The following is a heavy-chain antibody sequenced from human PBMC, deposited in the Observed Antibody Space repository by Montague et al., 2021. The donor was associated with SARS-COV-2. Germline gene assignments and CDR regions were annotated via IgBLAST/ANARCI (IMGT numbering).Heavy chain of an antibody. D-gene: IGHD6-13*01. J-gene: IGHJ5*02. CDR1: GFSLSTSGVG. Sequence: PALVKPTQTLTLTCTFSGFSLSTSGVGVGWIRQPPGKAPEWLALIYWDDDKRYSPSLKSRLTITKDTSKNQVVLTMTNMDPVDTATYYCAHRIGIAAVSNDFRFDPWGQGTLVTVSS. V-gene: IGHV2-5*02. CDR2: IYWDDDK. CDR3: AHRIGIAAVSNDFRFDP.